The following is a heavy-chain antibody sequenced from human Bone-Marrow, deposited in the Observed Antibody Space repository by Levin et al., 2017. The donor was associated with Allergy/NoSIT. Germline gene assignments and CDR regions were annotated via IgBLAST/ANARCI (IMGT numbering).Heavy chain of an antibody. J-gene: IGHJ6*03. Sequence: GGSLRLSCAASGFSFNSYAMTWVRQAPGKGLEWVSSVSGDGETTNYADSVEGRFTLSRDNSKNMVFLELTSLRADDTAIYYCAKIRGIGGSGRDYMAVWGKGTTVAVSS. V-gene: IGHV3-23*01. CDR3: AKIRGIGGSGRDYMAV. CDR2: VSGDGETT. CDR1: GFSFNSYA. D-gene: IGHD3-10*01.